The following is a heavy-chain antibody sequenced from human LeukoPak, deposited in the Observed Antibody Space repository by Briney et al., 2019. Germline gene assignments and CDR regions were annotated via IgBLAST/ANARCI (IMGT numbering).Heavy chain of an antibody. CDR3: AKGPYCSGGSCDPYNWFDP. CDR2: SSGSGGST. CDR1: GFTLSSYA. V-gene: IGHV3-23*01. Sequence: GGSLRLSCAASGFTLSSYAMSWVRQAPGKGLEWVSGSSGSGGSTYYADSVKGRFTISRDNSKNTLYLQMNSLRAEDTAVYYCAKGPYCSGGSCDPYNWFDPWGQGTLVTVSS. J-gene: IGHJ5*02. D-gene: IGHD2-15*01.